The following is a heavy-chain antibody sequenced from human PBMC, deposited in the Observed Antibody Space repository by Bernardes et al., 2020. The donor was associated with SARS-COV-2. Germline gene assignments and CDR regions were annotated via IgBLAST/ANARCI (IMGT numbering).Heavy chain of an antibody. V-gene: IGHV3-23*01. J-gene: IGHJ4*02. Sequence: GGSLRLSCAASGLTFSSYDMSWVRQTPGKGREWVSSIRGSGGSIFYADSVKGRFTISRDNSKNTLYLQMNSLRAEDTAVYYCAKLVGYWGQGTLVTVSS. CDR1: GLTFSSYD. CDR2: IRGSGGSI. CDR3: AKLVGY.